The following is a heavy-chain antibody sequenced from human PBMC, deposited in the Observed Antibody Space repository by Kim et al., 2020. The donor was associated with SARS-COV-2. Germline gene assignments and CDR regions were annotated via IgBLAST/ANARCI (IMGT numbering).Heavy chain of an antibody. J-gene: IGHJ4*02. CDR2: KSNTT. Sequence: KSNTTSYAASVKGRFTISKDDSKHTVYLQMNNLKTEATAVYYCSRDGSGDYWGQGTLVTVSS. CDR3: SRDGSGDY. V-gene: IGHV3-72*01.